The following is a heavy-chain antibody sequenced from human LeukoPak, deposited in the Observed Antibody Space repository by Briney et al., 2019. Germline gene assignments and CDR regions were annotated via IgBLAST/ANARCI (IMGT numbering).Heavy chain of an antibody. D-gene: IGHD4/OR15-4a*01. CDR2: IYYSGST. CDR3: ARGGAWFDP. Sequence: SETLSLTCTVSGGSISNYYWNWIRQPPGKGLEWIGYIYYSGSTNYNPSLKSRVTISVDTSKNQFSLKLSSVTAADTAVYYCARGGAWFDPWGQGTLVTVSS. J-gene: IGHJ5*02. V-gene: IGHV4-59*01. CDR1: GGSISNYY.